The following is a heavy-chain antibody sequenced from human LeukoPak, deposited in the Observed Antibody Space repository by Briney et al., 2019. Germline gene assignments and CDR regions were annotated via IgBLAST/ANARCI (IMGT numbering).Heavy chain of an antibody. V-gene: IGHV4-4*07. J-gene: IGHJ3*02. D-gene: IGHD3-9*01. CDR3: ARDQGPGFDSGYAFDI. CDR1: GASISYHF. Sequence: PSETLSLTCNVSGASISYHFFSWIRQPAGKGLEWIGRISASGSVYSDPSLKSRVTMSLDTSTNQFSLKLSSVTAADTAVYYCARDQGPGFDSGYAFDIWGQGTTVTVSS. CDR2: ISASGSV.